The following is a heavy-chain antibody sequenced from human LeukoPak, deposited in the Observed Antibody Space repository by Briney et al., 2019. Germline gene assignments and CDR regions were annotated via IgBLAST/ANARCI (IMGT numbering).Heavy chain of an antibody. CDR3: ARPRSYSSGHLDY. Sequence: PGGSLRLSCAASGFTFSDYYMSWTRQAPGKGLEWVSYISSSGSTIYYADSVKGRFTISRDNAKNSLYLQMNSLRAGDTAVYYCARPRSYSSGHLDYWGQGTLVTVSS. CDR2: ISSSGSTI. D-gene: IGHD6-19*01. V-gene: IGHV3-11*04. CDR1: GFTFSDYY. J-gene: IGHJ4*02.